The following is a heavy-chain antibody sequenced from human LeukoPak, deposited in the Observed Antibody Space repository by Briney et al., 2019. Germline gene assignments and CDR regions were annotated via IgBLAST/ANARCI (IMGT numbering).Heavy chain of an antibody. D-gene: IGHD5-12*01. J-gene: IGHJ3*02. CDR1: GYTFTRSY. CDR3: ARALYQAYEGSDAFDI. CDR2: IKARGGSP. Sequence: GASVKVSCKPSGYTFTRSYTHWVPQAPGQPLEWLGIIKARGGSPSYAQEYQGRVTMTRDTSTSTVYMELSRLRSEDTAVYYCARALYQAYEGSDAFDIWGQGTMVTVSS. V-gene: IGHV1-46*01.